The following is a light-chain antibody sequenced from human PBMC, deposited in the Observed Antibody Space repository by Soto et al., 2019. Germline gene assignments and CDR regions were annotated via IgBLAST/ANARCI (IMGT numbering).Light chain of an antibody. Sequence: DIVMTQSPLSLPVTPGEPASISCRSSQSLVHSNGYNYLDWYLQKPGQSPQLLIYLGSNRASRVPDRFSGSGSGTDFTLKISRVEAEDVGVYYCMQALQTPTFGQGTRLEIK. CDR1: QSLVHSNGYNY. CDR3: MQALQTPT. CDR2: LGS. V-gene: IGKV2-28*01. J-gene: IGKJ5*01.